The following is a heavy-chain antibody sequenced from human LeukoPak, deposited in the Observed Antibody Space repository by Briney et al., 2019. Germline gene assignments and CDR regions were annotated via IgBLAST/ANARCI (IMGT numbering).Heavy chain of an antibody. V-gene: IGHV4-4*02. CDR2: IYHSGST. CDR1: GGSISSSNW. Sequence: SETLSLTCAVSGGSISSSNWWSWVRQPPGKGLEWIGEIYHSGSTNYNPSLKSRVTISVDKSKNQFSLKLSSVTAADTAVYYCARVPYHYGSGSYFIRVAWFDPWGQGTLVTVSS. CDR3: ARVPYHYGSGSYFIRVAWFDP. J-gene: IGHJ5*02. D-gene: IGHD3-10*01.